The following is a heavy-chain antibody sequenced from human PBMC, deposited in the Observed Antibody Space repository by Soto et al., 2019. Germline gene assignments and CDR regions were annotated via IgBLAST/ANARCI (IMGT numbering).Heavy chain of an antibody. CDR3: ARVKKDFVGAPPPSFDY. D-gene: IGHD1-26*01. V-gene: IGHV1-3*01. CDR1: GYTFTSYA. J-gene: IGHJ4*02. Sequence: GASVKVSCKASGYTFTSYAMHWVRQAPGQRLEWMGWINAGNGNTKYSQKFQGRVTITRDTSASTAYMGLSSLRSEDTAVYYCARVKKDFVGAPPPSFDYWGQGTLVNVSS. CDR2: INAGNGNT.